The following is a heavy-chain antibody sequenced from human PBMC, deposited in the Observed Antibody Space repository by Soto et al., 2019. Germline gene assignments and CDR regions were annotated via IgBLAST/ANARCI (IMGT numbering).Heavy chain of an antibody. Sequence: SETLSLTCTVSGGSISSYYWSWIRQPPGKGLEWIGYIYYSGSTNYNPSPKSRVTISVDTSKNQFSLKLSSVTAADTAVYYCATSYYYGSGSYYRFDYWGQGTLVTVSS. J-gene: IGHJ4*02. CDR2: IYYSGST. CDR3: ATSYYYGSGSYYRFDY. D-gene: IGHD3-10*01. CDR1: GGSISSYY. V-gene: IGHV4-59*08.